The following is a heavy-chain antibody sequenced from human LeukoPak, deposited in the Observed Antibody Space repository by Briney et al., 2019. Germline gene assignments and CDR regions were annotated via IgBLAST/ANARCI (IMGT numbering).Heavy chain of an antibody. CDR3: ARDGYSSGWYKLGADY. Sequence: PGRSLRLSCAASGFTFISYAMHWVRQAPGKGLEWVAVISYDGSNKYYADSVKGRFTISRDNSKNTLYLQMNSLRAEDTAVYYCARDGYSSGWYKLGADYWGQGTLVTVSS. J-gene: IGHJ4*02. D-gene: IGHD6-19*01. CDR1: GFTFISYA. V-gene: IGHV3-30*04. CDR2: ISYDGSNK.